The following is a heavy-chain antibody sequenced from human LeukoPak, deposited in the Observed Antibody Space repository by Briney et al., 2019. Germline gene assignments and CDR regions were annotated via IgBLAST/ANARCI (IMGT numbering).Heavy chain of an antibody. CDR3: ARGQRGLPY. V-gene: IGHV4-59*01. CDR1: GGSISGYY. CDR2: ISYSGST. D-gene: IGHD3/OR15-3a*01. J-gene: IGHJ4*02. Sequence: SETLSLTCAVSGGSISGYYWSWIRQPPGKGLEWIGYISYSGSTDYNPSLKSRVTISIDTSRKQFSLRLSSVTAADTALYYCARGQRGLPYWDQGTLVTVSS.